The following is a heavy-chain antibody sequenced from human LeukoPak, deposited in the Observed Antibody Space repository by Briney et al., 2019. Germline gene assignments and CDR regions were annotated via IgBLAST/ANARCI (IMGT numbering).Heavy chain of an antibody. D-gene: IGHD6-19*01. J-gene: IGHJ4*02. CDR2: ISYDGSNK. V-gene: IGHV3-30*03. CDR1: GFTFSSYG. Sequence: GGSLRLSCAASGFTFSSYGMHWVRQAPGKGLEWVAVISYDGSNKYYADSVKGRFTISRDNSKNTLYLQMNSLRAEDTAVYYCARFRIAVALDYWGQGTLVTVSS. CDR3: ARFRIAVALDY.